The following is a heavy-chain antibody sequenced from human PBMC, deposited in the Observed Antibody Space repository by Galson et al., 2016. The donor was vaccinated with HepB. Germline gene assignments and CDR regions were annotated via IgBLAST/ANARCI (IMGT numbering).Heavy chain of an antibody. J-gene: IGHJ4*02. Sequence: PALVKPTQTLTLTCTFSGCSLSSTATGVGWIRQPPGKALEWFALIYWNDNKYFRPSLQSRLTITKDTSKNQVILTMTNMDPVDTATYYCAHGSGWLFDQWGQGTLVTVSS. V-gene: IGHV2-5*01. CDR2: IYWNDNK. CDR3: AHGSGWLFDQ. D-gene: IGHD6-25*01. CDR1: GCSLSSTATG.